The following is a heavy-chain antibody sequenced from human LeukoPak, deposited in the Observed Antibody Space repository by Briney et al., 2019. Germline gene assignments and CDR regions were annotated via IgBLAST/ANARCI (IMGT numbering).Heavy chain of an antibody. CDR2: ISWNSGSI. D-gene: IGHD6-13*01. CDR1: GFTFDDYA. V-gene: IGHV3-9*01. Sequence: GGSLRLSCAASGFTFDDYAMHWVRQAPGKGLEWVSGISWNSGSIGYADSVKGRFTTSRDNAKNSLYLQMNSLRAEDTALYYCAKGAAAGTQWWFDPWGQGTLVTVSS. CDR3: AKGAAAGTQWWFDP. J-gene: IGHJ5*02.